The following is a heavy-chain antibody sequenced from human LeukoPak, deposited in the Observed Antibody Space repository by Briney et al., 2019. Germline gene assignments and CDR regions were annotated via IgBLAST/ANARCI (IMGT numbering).Heavy chain of an antibody. Sequence: GGSLRLSCAASGFTFSSYWMSWVRQAPGKGLEWVANIKQDGSEKYYVDSVKGRFTISRDNAKNSLYLQMNSLRAEDTALYYCAKDLRTSGYYPGNDAFDIWGQGTMVTVSS. D-gene: IGHD3-22*01. J-gene: IGHJ3*02. CDR1: GFTFSSYW. V-gene: IGHV3-7*03. CDR2: IKQDGSEK. CDR3: AKDLRTSGYYPGNDAFDI.